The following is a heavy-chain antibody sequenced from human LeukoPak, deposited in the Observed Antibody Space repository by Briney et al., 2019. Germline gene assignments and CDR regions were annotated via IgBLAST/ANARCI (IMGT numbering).Heavy chain of an antibody. CDR2: IKQDGSEK. D-gene: IGHD1-26*01. CDR3: VREGQGKWELFGEVDY. Sequence: GGSLRLSCAASGFTFSNYWMSWVRQAPGKGLEWVANIKQDGSEKYYVDSVKGRFTISRDNAKNSVYLQMNSLRAEDTAVYYCVREGQGKWELFGEVDYWGQGILVTVSS. V-gene: IGHV3-7*01. J-gene: IGHJ4*02. CDR1: GFTFSNYW.